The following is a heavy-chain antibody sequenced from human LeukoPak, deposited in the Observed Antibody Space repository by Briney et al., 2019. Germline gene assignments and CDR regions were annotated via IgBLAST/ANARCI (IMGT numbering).Heavy chain of an antibody. CDR2: ISGRGGST. CDR1: GFILSSYE. V-gene: IGHV3-23*01. CDR3: AKDWRYNWNETPFDY. J-gene: IGHJ4*02. D-gene: IGHD1-1*01. Sequence: PGGSLRLSCAASGFILSSYEMNWVRQAPGKVLEWVSAISGRGGSTYYADSVTGRFTIYRDNSENTTYLQMTSLIAEETGVTDRAKDWRYNWNETPFDYWGQGTLVTVSS.